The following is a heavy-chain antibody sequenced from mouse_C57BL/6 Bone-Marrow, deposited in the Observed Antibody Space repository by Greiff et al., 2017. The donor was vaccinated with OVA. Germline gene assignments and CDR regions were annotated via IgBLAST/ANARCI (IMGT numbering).Heavy chain of an antibody. V-gene: IGHV1-22*01. D-gene: IGHD1-1*01. Sequence: EVQLKQSGPELVKPGASVKMSCKASGYTFTDYNMHWVKQSHGKSLEWIGYINPNNGGTSYNQKFKGKATLTVNKSSSTAYMELRSLTSEDSAVYYCARTTVRKLGYFDVWGTGTTVTVSS. CDR1: GYTFTDYN. CDR3: ARTTVRKLGYFDV. J-gene: IGHJ1*03. CDR2: INPNNGGT.